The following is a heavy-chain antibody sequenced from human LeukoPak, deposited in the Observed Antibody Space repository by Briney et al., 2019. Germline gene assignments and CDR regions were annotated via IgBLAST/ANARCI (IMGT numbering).Heavy chain of an antibody. J-gene: IGHJ4*02. CDR2: IIPILGIA. Sequence: SVKVSCKASGGTFSSYAISCVRQAPGQGLEWMGRIIPILGIANYAQKFQGRVTITADKSTSTAYMELSSLRSEDTAVYYCARDGNGDYVEDYWGQGTLVTVSS. D-gene: IGHD4-17*01. CDR3: ARDGNGDYVEDY. V-gene: IGHV1-69*04. CDR1: GGTFSSYA.